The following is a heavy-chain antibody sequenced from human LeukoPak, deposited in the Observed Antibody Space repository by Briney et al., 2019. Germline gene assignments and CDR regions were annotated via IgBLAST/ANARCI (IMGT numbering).Heavy chain of an antibody. D-gene: IGHD1-26*01. CDR2: ISSSGSTI. J-gene: IGHJ3*02. CDR3: ARGGSYLSAFDI. Sequence: GGSLRLSCAASGFTLSSYEMNWVRQAPGKGLEWVSYISSSGSTIYYADSVKGRFTISRDNSKNTLYLQMNSLRAEDTAVYYCARGGSYLSAFDIWGQGTMVTVSS. V-gene: IGHV3-48*03. CDR1: GFTLSSYE.